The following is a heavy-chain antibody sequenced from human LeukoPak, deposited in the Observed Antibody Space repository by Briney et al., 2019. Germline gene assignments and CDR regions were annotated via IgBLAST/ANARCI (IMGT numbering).Heavy chain of an antibody. CDR2: ISYDGINK. Sequence: GGSLRLSCAASGFPFSSYDMHWVRQAPGKGLEWLAVISYDGINKYSADSVKGRFTISRDNSKNTLYLQMNSLRAEDTAVYYCAKDRYGGNSDLVYWGQGTMVTVSS. J-gene: IGHJ4*02. CDR1: GFPFSSYD. V-gene: IGHV3-30*18. D-gene: IGHD4-23*01. CDR3: AKDRYGGNSDLVY.